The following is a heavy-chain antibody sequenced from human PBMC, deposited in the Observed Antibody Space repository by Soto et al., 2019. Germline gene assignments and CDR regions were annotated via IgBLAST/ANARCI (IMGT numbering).Heavy chain of an antibody. CDR3: GRESYEHHRRWYVDL. D-gene: IGHD3-3*02. CDR1: GFTVNSNY. CDR2: IYSGGST. J-gene: IGHJ2*01. V-gene: IGHV3-53*04. Sequence: EVQLVESGGGLVQPGGSLRLSCAASGFTVNSNYMSWVRQAPGKGLEWVSVIYSGGSTYYADSVKGRFTISRHNSKNTLYLQMNGLIAEDTDVYYCGRESYEHHRRWYVDLWGRGTLVTVSS.